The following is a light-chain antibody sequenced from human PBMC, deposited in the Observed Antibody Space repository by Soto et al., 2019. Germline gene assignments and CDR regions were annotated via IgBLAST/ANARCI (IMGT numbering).Light chain of an antibody. CDR1: QSITSTY. V-gene: IGKV3D-20*01. Sequence: EIVWTQSPATLAFSPGERVTLSCAASQSITSTYIAWYQHKPGLAPRLLVYGASRRATGIPDRFSGSGSGTDFTLTISRLEPEDFAVYYCQHYGSLPPYNFGRGTKV. J-gene: IGKJ2*01. CDR3: QHYGSLPPYN. CDR2: GAS.